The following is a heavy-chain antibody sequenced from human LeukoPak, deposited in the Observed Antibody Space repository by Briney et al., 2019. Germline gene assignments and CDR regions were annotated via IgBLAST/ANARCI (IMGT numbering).Heavy chain of an antibody. CDR3: AREAPDDYTFDY. CDR2: IYSGGST. V-gene: IGHV3-53*01. Sequence: GGSLRLSCAASGFTVSGNYMSWVRQAPGKGLEWVSVIYSGGSTYYADSVKGRFTISRDNSKNTLYLQMNSLRAEDTAVYYCAREAPDDYTFDYWGQGTLVTVSS. CDR1: GFTVSGNY. D-gene: IGHD4-11*01. J-gene: IGHJ4*02.